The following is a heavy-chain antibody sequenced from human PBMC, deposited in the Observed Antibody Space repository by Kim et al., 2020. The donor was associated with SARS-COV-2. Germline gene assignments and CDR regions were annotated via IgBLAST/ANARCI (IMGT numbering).Heavy chain of an antibody. CDR1: GFTFSSYA. V-gene: IGHV3-23*01. CDR2: ISGSGGST. Sequence: GGSLRLSCAASGFTFSSYAMSWVRQAPGKGLEWVSAISGSGGSTYYADSVKGRFTISRDNSKNTLYLQMNSLRAEDTAVYYCAKLKVVPPPTVGATPFDYWGQGTLVTVSS. D-gene: IGHD1-26*01. CDR3: AKLKVVPPPTVGATPFDY. J-gene: IGHJ4*02.